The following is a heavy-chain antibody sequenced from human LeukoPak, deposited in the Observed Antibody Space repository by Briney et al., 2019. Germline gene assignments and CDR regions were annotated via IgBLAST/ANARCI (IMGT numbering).Heavy chain of an antibody. Sequence: GGSLRLSCAASGFTFSSYSMNWVRQAPGKGLEWVSYISSSSSTIYYADSVKGRFTISRDNAKNSLYQQMNSLRDEDTAVYYCARDHGYFSGGICPLDYYYGMDVWGQGTTVTVSS. J-gene: IGHJ6*02. V-gene: IGHV3-48*02. CDR1: GFTFSSYS. D-gene: IGHD2-15*01. CDR3: ARDHGYFSGGICPLDYYYGMDV. CDR2: ISSSSSTI.